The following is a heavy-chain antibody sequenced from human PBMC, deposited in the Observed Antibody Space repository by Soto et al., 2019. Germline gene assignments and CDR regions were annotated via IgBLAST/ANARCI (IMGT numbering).Heavy chain of an antibody. CDR1: GFTFSSYA. J-gene: IGHJ4*02. Sequence: GGSLRLSCAASGFTFSSYAMSWVRQAPGKGLEWVSAISGSGGSTYYADSVKGRFTISRDNSKNTLYLQMSSLRAEDTAVYYCAKDTSACDGDCYGFDYWGQGTLVTASS. D-gene: IGHD2-21*02. CDR3: AKDTSACDGDCYGFDY. CDR2: ISGSGGST. V-gene: IGHV3-23*01.